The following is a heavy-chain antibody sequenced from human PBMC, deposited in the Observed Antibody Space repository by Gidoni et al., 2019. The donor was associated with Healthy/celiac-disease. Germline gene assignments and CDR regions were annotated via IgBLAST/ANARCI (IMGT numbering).Heavy chain of an antibody. CDR3: ARDKTVTTIRWYFDL. J-gene: IGHJ2*01. Sequence: QVQLQESGPGLVKPSETLSLTFTVSGYSISSGYYWGWIRQPPGKGLEWIGSIYHSGSTYYNPSLKSRVTISVDTSKNQFSLKLSSVTAADTAVYYCARDKTVTTIRWYFDLWGRGTLVTVSS. CDR1: GYSISSGYY. CDR2: IYHSGST. D-gene: IGHD4-17*01. V-gene: IGHV4-38-2*02.